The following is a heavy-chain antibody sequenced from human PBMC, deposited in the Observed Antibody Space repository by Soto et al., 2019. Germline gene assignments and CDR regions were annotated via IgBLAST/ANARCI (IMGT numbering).Heavy chain of an antibody. D-gene: IGHD3-22*01. Sequence: GASVKVSCKASGYTFTSYAISWVRQAPGQGLEWMGGIIPIFGTANYAQKFQGRVTITADESTSTAYMELSSLRSEDTAVYYCAHYDSSGYRYYGMDVWGQGTTVTVSS. CDR2: IIPIFGTA. V-gene: IGHV1-69*13. CDR3: AHYDSSGYRYYGMDV. J-gene: IGHJ6*02. CDR1: GYTFTSYA.